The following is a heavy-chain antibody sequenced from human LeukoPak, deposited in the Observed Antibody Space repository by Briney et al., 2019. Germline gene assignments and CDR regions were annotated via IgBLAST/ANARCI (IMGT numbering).Heavy chain of an antibody. D-gene: IGHD3-9*01. V-gene: IGHV3-30*02. CDR1: GFTFSLYT. CDR3: AKQLDDRGGY. J-gene: IGHJ4*02. Sequence: GGSLRLSCAASGFTFSLYTMNWVRQAPGKGLEWVAFIRYDGSDTSYADSVKGRFTISRDDSKNTLFLQMKSLRVEDTAVYFCAKQLDDRGGYWGQGTLVTVSS. CDR2: IRYDGSDT.